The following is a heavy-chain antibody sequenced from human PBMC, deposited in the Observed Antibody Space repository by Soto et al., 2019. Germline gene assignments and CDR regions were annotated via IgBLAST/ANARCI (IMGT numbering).Heavy chain of an antibody. Sequence: QVQLVESGGGVVQPGRSLRLSCAASGFTFSSYGMHWVRQAPGKGLEWVAVISYDGSNKYYADSVKGRFTISRDNSKNTLYLQMNSLGAEDTAVYYCAKVPNGSGSYGMDVWGQGTTVTVSS. V-gene: IGHV3-30*18. J-gene: IGHJ6*02. D-gene: IGHD3-10*01. CDR2: ISYDGSNK. CDR3: AKVPNGSGSYGMDV. CDR1: GFTFSSYG.